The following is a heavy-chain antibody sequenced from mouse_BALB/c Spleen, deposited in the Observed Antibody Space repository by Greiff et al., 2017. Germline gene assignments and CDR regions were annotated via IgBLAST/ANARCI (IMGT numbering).Heavy chain of an antibody. D-gene: IGHD2-3*01. CDR3: AKFETDGYYVDY. Sequence: VQLVESGPGLVAPSQSLSITCTVSGFSLTSYGVHWVRQPPGKGLEWLGVIWAGGSTNYNSALMSRLSISKDNSKSQVFLKLNSLQTDDTATYYCAKFETDGYYVDYWGQGTTLTVSS. V-gene: IGHV2-9*02. CDR1: GFSLTSYG. CDR2: IWAGGST. J-gene: IGHJ2*01.